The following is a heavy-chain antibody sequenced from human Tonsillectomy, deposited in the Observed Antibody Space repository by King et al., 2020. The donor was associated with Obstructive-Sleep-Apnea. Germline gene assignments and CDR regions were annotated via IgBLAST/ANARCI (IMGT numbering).Heavy chain of an antibody. CDR3: AGGYYDSSGYSSYWYFDL. J-gene: IGHJ2*01. D-gene: IGHD3-22*01. V-gene: IGHV4-59*01. CDR1: GGSISNYY. CDR2: IYYSGST. Sequence: VQLQESGPGLVKPSETLSLTCTVSGGSISNYYWSWIRQPPGKGLEWIGYIYYSGSTNYNPSLKSRVTISVDTSKNQFSLRLSSATAADTAVYYCAGGYYDSSGYSSYWYFDLWGRGTLVTVSS.